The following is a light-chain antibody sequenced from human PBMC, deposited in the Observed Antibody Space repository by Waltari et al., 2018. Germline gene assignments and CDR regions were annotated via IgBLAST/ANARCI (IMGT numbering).Light chain of an antibody. J-gene: IGKJ3*01. Sequence: ELVLTQSPGTLSLSPGERATLSCRASQNITNNYLAWFQQKPGQAPRLLIYGASSRATGIPDRFSGSGSGTDLTLSISRLEPEDFAVYNCQQFGSSPPFTFGPGPKVDSK. CDR2: GAS. CDR1: QNITNNY. V-gene: IGKV3-20*01. CDR3: QQFGSSPPFT.